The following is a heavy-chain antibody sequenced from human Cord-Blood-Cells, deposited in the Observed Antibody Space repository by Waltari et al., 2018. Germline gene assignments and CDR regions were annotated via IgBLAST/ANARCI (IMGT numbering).Heavy chain of an antibody. CDR3: ARDRSSAARFDY. CDR1: GYPFPGYY. J-gene: IGHJ4*02. CDR2: INPNSGGT. Sequence: QVKLVQSGAEVTKPGASVKVSCKASGYPFPGYYVKWVRQAPGQGLEWMGWINPNSGGTNYAQKVQGRVTMTRDTSISTAYMELSRLRSDDTAVYYCARDRSSAARFDYWGQGTLVTVSS. V-gene: IGHV1-2*02. D-gene: IGHD6-6*01.